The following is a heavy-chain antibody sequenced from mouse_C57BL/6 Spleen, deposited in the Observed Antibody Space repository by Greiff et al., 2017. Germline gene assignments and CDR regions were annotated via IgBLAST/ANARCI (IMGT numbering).Heavy chain of an antibody. Sequence: VQLQQSGPELVKPGDSVKISCKASGYSFTGYFMNWVMQSHGKSLEWIGRINPYNGDSFSNQKFKGKATLTVDKSSSTAHMELRSLTSEDSAVYYCAKGVTTVVATDYFDYWGQGTTLTVSS. D-gene: IGHD1-1*01. J-gene: IGHJ2*01. CDR2: INPYNGDS. CDR3: AKGVTTVVATDYFDY. CDR1: GYSFTGYF. V-gene: IGHV1-20*01.